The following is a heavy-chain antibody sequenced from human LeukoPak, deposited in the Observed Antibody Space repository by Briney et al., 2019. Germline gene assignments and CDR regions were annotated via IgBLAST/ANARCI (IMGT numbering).Heavy chain of an antibody. V-gene: IGHV3-53*01. CDR1: GLTVSSNC. J-gene: IGHJ4*02. D-gene: IGHD3-3*01. CDR2: IYSGGNT. Sequence: GGSLRLSCTASGLTVSSNCMSWVRQAPGKGLEWVSFIYSGGNTYYADSVKGRFTISRDNSKNTLYLQMNSLRAEDTAVYYCAKGSFGSGYYTWGQGTLVTVSS. CDR3: AKGSFGSGYYT.